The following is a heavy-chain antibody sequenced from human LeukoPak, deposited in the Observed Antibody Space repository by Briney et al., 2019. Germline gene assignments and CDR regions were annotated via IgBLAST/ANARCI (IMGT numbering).Heavy chain of an antibody. V-gene: IGHV3-23*01. CDR1: GFTFSSYA. D-gene: IGHD3-3*01. CDR3: AKGLNYDFWSGYPQYYFDY. Sequence: QAGGSLRLSCAASGFTFSSYAMSWVRQAPGKGLEWVSAISGSGGSTYYADSVKGRFTISRDNSKNTLYLQMNSLRAEDTAVYYCAKGLNYDFWSGYPQYYFDYWGQGTLVTVSS. J-gene: IGHJ4*02. CDR2: ISGSGGST.